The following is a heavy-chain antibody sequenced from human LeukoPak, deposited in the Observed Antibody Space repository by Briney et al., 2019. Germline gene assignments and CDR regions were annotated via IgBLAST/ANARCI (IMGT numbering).Heavy chain of an antibody. J-gene: IGHJ6*02. D-gene: IGHD1-26*01. CDR1: GYTFTGYY. V-gene: IGHV1-2*02. CDR3: ARSRPPKWELSDYYYYGMDV. CDR2: INPNSGGT. Sequence: ASVKVSCKASGYTFTGYYMHWVRQAPGQGLEWMGWINPNSGGTNYAQKFQGRVTMTRDTSISTAYMELSRLRSYDTAVYYCARSRPPKWELSDYYYYGMDVWGQGTTVTVSS.